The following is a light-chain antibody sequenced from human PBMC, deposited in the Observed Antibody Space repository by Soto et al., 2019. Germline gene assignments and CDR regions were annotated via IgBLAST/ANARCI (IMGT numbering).Light chain of an antibody. CDR2: DVS. Sequence: QSVLTQPASVSGSPGQSITISCTGASSDLGAYSYISWYQQEPGKAPKLLIYDVSNRPSGVSNRFSGSKSGNTASLTISGLQAEDEADYYCLSYTVNGYLGVFGGGTKLTVL. V-gene: IGLV2-14*01. CDR3: LSYTVNGYLGV. CDR1: SSDLGAYSY. J-gene: IGLJ2*01.